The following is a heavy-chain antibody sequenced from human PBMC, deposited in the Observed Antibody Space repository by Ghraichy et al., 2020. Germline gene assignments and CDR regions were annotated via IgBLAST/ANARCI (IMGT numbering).Heavy chain of an antibody. CDR1: GFTFSSYA. V-gene: IGHV3-23*01. Sequence: GGSLRLSCAASGFTFSSYAMSWVRQAPGKGLEWVSAISGSGGSTYYADSVKGRFTISRDNSKNTLYLQMNSLRAEDTAVYYCAKDHGTYYYDSSGYYYPAGFDYWGQGTLVTVSS. CDR3: AKDHGTYYYDSSGYYYPAGFDY. J-gene: IGHJ4*02. CDR2: ISGSGGST. D-gene: IGHD3-22*01.